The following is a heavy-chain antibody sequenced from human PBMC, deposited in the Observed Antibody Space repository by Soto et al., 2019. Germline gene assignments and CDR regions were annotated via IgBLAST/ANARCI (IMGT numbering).Heavy chain of an antibody. V-gene: IGHV4-30-4*01. D-gene: IGHD1-26*01. J-gene: IGHJ4*02. Sequence: PSETLSLTCTVSGGSISSGDYYWSWIRQPPGKGLEWIGYIYYSGSTYYNPSLKSRVTISVDTSKNQFSLKLSSVTAADTAVYYCARGSLTWELGSYYFDYWGQGTLVTVSS. CDR3: ARGSLTWELGSYYFDY. CDR1: GGSISSGDYY. CDR2: IYYSGST.